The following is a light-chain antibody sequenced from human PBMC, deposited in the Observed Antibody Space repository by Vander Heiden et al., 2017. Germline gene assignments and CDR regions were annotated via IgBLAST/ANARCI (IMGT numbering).Light chain of an antibody. V-gene: IGKV4-1*01. Sequence: GSLGERATINCKSSQSVLYSSNNKNYLAWYQQKPGQPPKLLIYWASTRESGVPDRFSGSGSGTDFTLTISSLQAEDVAVYYCQQYYSTPRTFGQGTKVEIK. CDR1: QSVLYSSNNKNY. CDR2: WAS. J-gene: IGKJ1*01. CDR3: QQYYSTPRT.